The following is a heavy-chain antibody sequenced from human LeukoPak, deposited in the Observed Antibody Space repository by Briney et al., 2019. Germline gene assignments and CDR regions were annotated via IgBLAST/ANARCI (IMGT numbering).Heavy chain of an antibody. J-gene: IGHJ4*02. CDR2: ISSSSGYI. D-gene: IGHD3-3*01. CDR3: ARAAWSGYYTSWDY. Sequence: PGGSLRLSCAASGFTFSSYSMNWVRQAPGKGLEWVSSISSSSGYIYYADSVKGRFTISRDNAKNSLYLQTNSLRAEDTAVYYCARAAWSGYYTSWDYWGQGTLVTVSS. V-gene: IGHV3-21*01. CDR1: GFTFSSYS.